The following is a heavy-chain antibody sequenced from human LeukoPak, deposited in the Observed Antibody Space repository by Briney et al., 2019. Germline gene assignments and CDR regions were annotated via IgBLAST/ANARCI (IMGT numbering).Heavy chain of an antibody. CDR2: FYHSGST. CDR1: GGSFSGYY. V-gene: IGHV4-34*01. J-gene: IGHJ5*02. Sequence: SETLSLTCAVHGGSFSGYYWSWIRQPPGKGLEWIGSFYHSGSTYYNPSLNSRVTISVDTSKNQFSLKLTSVTAADTAVYFCARGIVTGTTNWFDPWGQGTLVTVSS. CDR3: ARGIVTGTTNWFDP. D-gene: IGHD1-20*01.